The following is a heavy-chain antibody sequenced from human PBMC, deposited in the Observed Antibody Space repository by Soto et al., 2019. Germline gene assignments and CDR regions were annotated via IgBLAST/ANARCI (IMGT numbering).Heavy chain of an antibody. CDR2: INTSGGST. J-gene: IGHJ4*02. D-gene: IGHD3-16*02. CDR1: GYTFTSYY. CDR3: ARDGARSYRYKIDY. Sequence: QVQLVQSGAEVKKPGASVKVSCKASGYTFTSYYMHWVRQAPGQGLEWMGIINTSGGSTSSAQKFQGRVTMSRDTSTSTVYMELSSLRSEDTAVDYCARDGARSYRYKIDYWGKGTLVTVSS. V-gene: IGHV1-46*01.